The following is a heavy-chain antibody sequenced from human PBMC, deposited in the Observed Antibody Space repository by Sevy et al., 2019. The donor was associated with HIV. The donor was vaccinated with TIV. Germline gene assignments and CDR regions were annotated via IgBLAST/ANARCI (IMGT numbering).Heavy chain of an antibody. CDR2: ISYDGSNK. J-gene: IGHJ3*02. Sequence: GGSLRLSCAASGFTFSSYAMHWVRQAPGKGLQWVAVISYDGSNKYYADSVKGRFTISRDNSKNTLYLQMNSLRAEDTAVYYCARGSSGWYDDAFDIWGQRTMVTVS. D-gene: IGHD6-19*01. V-gene: IGHV3-30-3*01. CDR1: GFTFSSYA. CDR3: ARGSSGWYDDAFDI.